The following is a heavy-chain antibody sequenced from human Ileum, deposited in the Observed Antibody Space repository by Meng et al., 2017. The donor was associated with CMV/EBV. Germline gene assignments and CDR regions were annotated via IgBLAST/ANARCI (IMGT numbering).Heavy chain of an antibody. Sequence: VSGGSISTAGFYWSWIRQTPGDGLQWIGHIFYSGSTYYNPSLQSRVSISVDTSKNEFSLKLSSVTAADTAIYYCARARRIRGIFFDLWGRGTPVTAPQ. J-gene: IGHJ4*01. V-gene: IGHV4-30-4*01. CDR3: ARARRIRGIFFDL. D-gene: IGHD3-10*01. CDR1: GGSISTAGFY. CDR2: IFYSGST.